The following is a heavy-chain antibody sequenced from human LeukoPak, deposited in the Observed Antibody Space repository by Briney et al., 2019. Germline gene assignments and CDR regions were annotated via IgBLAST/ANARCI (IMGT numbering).Heavy chain of an antibody. D-gene: IGHD1-14*01. Sequence: GGSLRLSCAPSGFTFNRFSFRWVRQAPGKGLEWVASIYVTGNYINYADSMKGRVTISRDSAKNSVYLQMNSLRAEDTAVYYCAREFNTVGNFDYWGQGTLVTVSS. CDR3: AREFNTVGNFDY. CDR1: GFTFNRFS. V-gene: IGHV3-21*01. CDR2: IYVTGNYI. J-gene: IGHJ4*02.